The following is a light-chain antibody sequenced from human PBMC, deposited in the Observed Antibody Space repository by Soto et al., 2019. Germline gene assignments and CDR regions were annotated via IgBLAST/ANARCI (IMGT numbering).Light chain of an antibody. V-gene: IGLV2-14*01. CDR1: SSDVGAYTS. CDR3: QSYDSSLYGYV. CDR2: EVS. Sequence: QSVLTQPASVSGSPGQSITISCTGSSSDVGAYTSVSWYQQHPGKAPKLMIYEVSNRPSGVSRRFSGSKSGNTASLTISGLQAEDEADYYCQSYDSSLYGYVFGSGTKVTVL. J-gene: IGLJ1*01.